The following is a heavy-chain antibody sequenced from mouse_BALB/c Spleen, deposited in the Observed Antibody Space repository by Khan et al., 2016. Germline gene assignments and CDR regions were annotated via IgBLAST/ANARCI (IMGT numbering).Heavy chain of an antibody. Sequence: QVQLQQSGAELVRPGVSVKISCKGSGYTFTDYDMHWVKQSHAKSLEWIGIISTYYVDATYNQKFKDKATMTVDKSSNTAYMELARLTSEDSAIYYCVRGTTALYYALDYWGQGTSVTVSS. J-gene: IGHJ4*01. V-gene: IGHV1S137*01. CDR2: ISTYYVDA. D-gene: IGHD1-2*01. CDR3: VRGTTALYYALDY. CDR1: GYTFTDYD.